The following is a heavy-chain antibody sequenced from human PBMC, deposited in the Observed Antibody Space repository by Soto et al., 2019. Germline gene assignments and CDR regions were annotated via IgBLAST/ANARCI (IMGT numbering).Heavy chain of an antibody. V-gene: IGHV3-73*02. Sequence: EAQLVESGGGLVKPGRSLNLPCAASGFTFSASGIHWVRQPSGKGLEWVAHIKDKPNNYATEYAASVKGRFTISRDDSMNMAFLQMNNLKTEDTAVYFCTRQSARWEDWFDPWGQGTLVTVSS. CDR1: GFTFSASG. CDR2: IKDKPNNYAT. D-gene: IGHD1-26*01. J-gene: IGHJ5*02. CDR3: TRQSARWEDWFDP.